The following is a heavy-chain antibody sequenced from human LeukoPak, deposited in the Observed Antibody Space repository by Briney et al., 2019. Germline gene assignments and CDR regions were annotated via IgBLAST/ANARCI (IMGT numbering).Heavy chain of an antibody. CDR2: IYYGGST. CDR3: ARLGAVSDAFDI. Sequence: SETLSLTCTVSGGSISSYDWSWIRQPPGKGLEWVGYIYYGGSTNYNPSLKSRVTISVDTSKKQFSLKVTPVTAADTAVYYCARLGAVSDAFDIWGQGTMVTVSS. CDR1: GGSISSYD. J-gene: IGHJ3*02. D-gene: IGHD3-16*01. V-gene: IGHV4-59*08.